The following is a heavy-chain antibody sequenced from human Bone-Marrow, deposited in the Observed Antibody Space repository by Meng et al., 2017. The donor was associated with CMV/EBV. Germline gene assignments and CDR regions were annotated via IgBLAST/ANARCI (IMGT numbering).Heavy chain of an antibody. CDR2: IYPGDSDT. Sequence: LKWMGIIYPGDSDTRDSPSYQGQVTISADKSISTAYLQWSSLEASDTAMYYCARHYDISGYYEFDYWGQGTLVTVSS. D-gene: IGHD3-22*01. CDR3: ARHYDISGYYEFDY. J-gene: IGHJ4*02. V-gene: IGHV5-51*01.